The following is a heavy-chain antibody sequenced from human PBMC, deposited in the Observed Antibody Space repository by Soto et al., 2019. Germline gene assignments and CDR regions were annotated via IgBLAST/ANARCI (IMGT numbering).Heavy chain of an antibody. CDR3: ARGYSSSWYD. D-gene: IGHD6-13*01. J-gene: IGHJ4*02. CDR2: INHSGST. CDR1: GGSFSGYY. Sequence: QVQLQQWGAGLLKPSETLSLTCAVYGGSFSGYYWSWIRQPPGKGLEWIGEINHSGSTNYNPSLKSRDTLSVDPPKHQVSLKLSSVTAPDTAVYYCARGYSSSWYDWGPGTLVTLSS. V-gene: IGHV4-34*01.